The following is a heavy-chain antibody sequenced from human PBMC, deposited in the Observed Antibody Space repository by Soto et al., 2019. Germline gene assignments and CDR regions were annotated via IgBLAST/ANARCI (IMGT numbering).Heavy chain of an antibody. CDR3: ASGPGGTYYYGSGTRDHDY. J-gene: IGHJ4*02. V-gene: IGHV4-34*01. Sequence: SETLSLTCAVYGWSFSGYYWSWIRQPPGKGLEWIGEINHSGSTNYNPSLKSRVTISVDTSKNQFSLKLSSVTAADTAVYYCASGPGGTYYYGSGTRDHDYWGQGTRVTVS. D-gene: IGHD3-10*01. CDR2: INHSGST. CDR1: GWSFSGYY.